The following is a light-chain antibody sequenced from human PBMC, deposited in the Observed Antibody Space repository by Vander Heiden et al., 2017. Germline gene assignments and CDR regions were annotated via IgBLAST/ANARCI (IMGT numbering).Light chain of an antibody. CDR2: TAS. J-gene: IGKJ1*01. CDR1: QSISSSY. Sequence: EIVLTQSPGTLSLSPGERATLSCRASQSISSSYLAWYQQKRGQAPRLLMYTASSRATGIADRFSGSGSGTDFTFTISRVEPEDFAVYYCQQFGSSPWTFGQGTKVEI. CDR3: QQFGSSPWT. V-gene: IGKV3-20*01.